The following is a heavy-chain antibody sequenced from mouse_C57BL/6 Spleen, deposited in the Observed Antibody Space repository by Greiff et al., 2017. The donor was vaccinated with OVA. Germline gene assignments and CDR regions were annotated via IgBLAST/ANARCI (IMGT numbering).Heavy chain of an antibody. CDR2: LYPGSGNT. Sequence: QVQLQQSGAELVRPGASVKLSCKASGYTFTDYYINWVKQRPGQGLEWIARLYPGSGNTYYNEKFKGKATLTAEKSSSTAYMQLSSLTSEDSAVYFCARSGLLSSTGYFDVWGTGTTVTVSS. J-gene: IGHJ1*03. CDR3: ARSGLLSSTGYFDV. D-gene: IGHD6-5*01. V-gene: IGHV1-76*01. CDR1: GYTFTDYY.